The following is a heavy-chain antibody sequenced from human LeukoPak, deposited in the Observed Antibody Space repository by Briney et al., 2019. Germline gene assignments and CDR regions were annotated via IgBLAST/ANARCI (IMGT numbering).Heavy chain of an antibody. CDR3: ARDPRPHYYDSSGYGHYYGMDV. J-gene: IGHJ6*02. CDR2: IIPIFGTA. V-gene: IGHV1-69*13. D-gene: IGHD3-22*01. CDR1: GGTFSSYA. Sequence: SVKVSCKASGGTFSSYAISWVRQAPGQGLEWMGGIIPIFGTANYAQKFQGRVTITADESTSTAYMELSSLRSEGTAVYYCARDPRPHYYDSSGYGHYYGMDVWGQGTTVTVSS.